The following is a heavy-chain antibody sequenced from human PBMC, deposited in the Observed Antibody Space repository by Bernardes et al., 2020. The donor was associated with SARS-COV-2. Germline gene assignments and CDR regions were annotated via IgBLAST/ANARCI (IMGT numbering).Heavy chain of an antibody. J-gene: IGHJ6*02. D-gene: IGHD2-15*01. V-gene: IGHV3-48*04. CDR2: ISGSGSTI. CDR1: GLSFRTYW. Sequence: GGSLRLSCAASGLSFRTYWMSWVRQAPGKGLEWVSYISGSGSTIYYADSVKGRFTISRDNAKNSLYLQMNSLRAEDTAVYYCARSPTEYCSGGSCYSHVDYFYYGMDVWGQGTTVTVSS. CDR3: ARSPTEYCSGGSCYSHVDYFYYGMDV.